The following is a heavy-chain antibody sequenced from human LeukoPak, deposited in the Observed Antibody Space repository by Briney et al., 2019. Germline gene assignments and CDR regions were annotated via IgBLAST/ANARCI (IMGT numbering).Heavy chain of an antibody. V-gene: IGHV4-59*02. CDR1: GGSVSTYH. D-gene: IGHD5-12*01. J-gene: IGHJ4*02. CDR2: SYYTRST. CDR3: ARVRGGYDAIDH. Sequence: SETLSLTCTVSGGSVSTYHWGWIRQPPGKGLEWIGYSYYTRSTNYNPSLTGRVTISVDMSKNQFSLKLISVTAADTAVYHCARVRGGYDAIDHWGQGTLVTVSS.